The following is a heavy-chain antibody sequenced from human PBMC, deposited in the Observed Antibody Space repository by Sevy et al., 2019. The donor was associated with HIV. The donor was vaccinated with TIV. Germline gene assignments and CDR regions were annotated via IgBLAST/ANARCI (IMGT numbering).Heavy chain of an antibody. CDR3: VGEYCSGGGWRAFDP. CDR2: ISSSSSYI. CDR1: GFTFSNYN. Sequence: GGSLRLSCAASGFTFSNYNMNWVRQAPGKGLEWVSSISSSSSYIYYADSVKGRFTISRDNAKNSLFLQMKSLRAEDTAVYYCVGEYCSGGGWRAFDPWGPGTLVTVSS. D-gene: IGHD2-15*01. V-gene: IGHV3-21*01. J-gene: IGHJ5*02.